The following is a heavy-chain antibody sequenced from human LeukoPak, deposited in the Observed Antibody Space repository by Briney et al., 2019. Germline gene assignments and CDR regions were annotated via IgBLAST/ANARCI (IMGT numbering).Heavy chain of an antibody. CDR3: ARGHHRLRFVSWFDP. Sequence: PGRSLILSGGASGCTFDDYAMHWARQAAGKGLEWGSGISWNSGSIGYADSVKGRVTSSRYNPKKSLYLQMHSLRAADTALYHCARGHHRLRFVSWFDPWGQGTLVTVSS. D-gene: IGHD4-17*01. CDR2: ISWNSGSI. V-gene: IGHV3-9*01. J-gene: IGHJ5*02. CDR1: GCTFDDYA.